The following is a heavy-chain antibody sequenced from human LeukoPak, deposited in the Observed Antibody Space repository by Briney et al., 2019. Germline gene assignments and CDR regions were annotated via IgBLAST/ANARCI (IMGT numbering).Heavy chain of an antibody. CDR2: MNPNSGNT. V-gene: IGHV1-8*01. CDR1: GYTFTSYD. D-gene: IGHD6-13*01. CDR3: ARMSSSWYSTSYDY. J-gene: IGHJ4*02. Sequence: ASVKVSCKASGYTFTSYDINWVRQATGQGLEWMGWMNPNSGNTGYAQKFQGRVTMTRNTSISTAYMELSSLRSEDTAAYYCARMSSSWYSTSYDYWGQGTLVTVSS.